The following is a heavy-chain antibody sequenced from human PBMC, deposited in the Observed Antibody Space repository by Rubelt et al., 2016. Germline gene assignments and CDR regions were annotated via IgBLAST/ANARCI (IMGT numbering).Heavy chain of an antibody. CDR2: IYWDDDK. Sequence: QITLKESGPTLVKPTQTLTLTCTFSGFSLSTSGVGVGWIRQPPGKALEWLALIYWDDDKRYSPSLKCRLTITKDTSSNRLVLTMTSMAPVVTATYYCAPPIFGVVYRRHAAFDIWGQGTMVTVSS. D-gene: IGHD3-3*01. CDR3: APPIFGVVYRRHAAFDI. V-gene: IGHV2-5*02. J-gene: IGHJ3*02. CDR1: GFSLSTSGVG.